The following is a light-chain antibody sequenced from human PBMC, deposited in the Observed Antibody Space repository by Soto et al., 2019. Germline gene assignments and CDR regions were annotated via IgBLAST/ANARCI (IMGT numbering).Light chain of an antibody. CDR1: QSVSSY. CDR2: DAS. J-gene: IGKJ3*01. Sequence: EIVLTQSPATLSLSPGERASLSCRASQSVSSYLAWYQQKPGQAPRLLLYDASNRATGIPARFSGSGSERDFAPNISSLAPEAFAGYYCQQRSNWPPKLTFGPGTKVYIK. CDR3: QQRSNWPPKLT. V-gene: IGKV3-11*02.